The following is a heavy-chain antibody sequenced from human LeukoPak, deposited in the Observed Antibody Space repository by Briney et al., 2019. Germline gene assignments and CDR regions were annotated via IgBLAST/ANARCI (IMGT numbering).Heavy chain of an antibody. J-gene: IGHJ4*02. Sequence: GGSLRLSCAVSGITLSNYGMSWVRQAPGKGLEWVAGISDRGGSTNYADSVKGRFTISRDNPKNTLYLQMNSLRAEDTAVYFCAKRGVVIRVILVGFHKEAYYFDSWGQGALVTVSS. D-gene: IGHD3-22*01. CDR3: AKRGVVIRVILVGFHKEAYYFDS. CDR2: ISDRGGST. V-gene: IGHV3-23*01. CDR1: GITLSNYG.